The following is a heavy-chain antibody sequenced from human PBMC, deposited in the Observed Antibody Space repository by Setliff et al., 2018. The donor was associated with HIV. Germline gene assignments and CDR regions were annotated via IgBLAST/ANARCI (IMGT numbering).Heavy chain of an antibody. CDR1: GFTFSDYY. CDR3: ARDRVSHYHDRTAYYNYYMDV. J-gene: IGHJ6*03. D-gene: IGHD3-22*01. CDR2: ISFDGSNK. Sequence: PGGSLRLSCAASGFTFSDYYMSWTRQAPGKGLEWLTFISFDGSNKNYAESVRGRFTISRDNSKNTLYLQMNSLRVEDTAVYYCARDRVSHYHDRTAYYNYYMDVWGKGTTVTVSS. V-gene: IGHV3-30*03.